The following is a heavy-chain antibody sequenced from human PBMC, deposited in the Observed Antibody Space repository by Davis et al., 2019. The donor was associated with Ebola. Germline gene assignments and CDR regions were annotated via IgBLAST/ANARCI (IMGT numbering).Heavy chain of an antibody. J-gene: IGHJ4*02. Sequence: PGGSLRLSCAASGFSVNDYTIHRARQSPGKGLEYVSALGVNGGNTYYADSVRGRFTVSRDNSKNTLYLQMGSLRADDTAVYYCARGVLASFTRAHLDHWGQGTLVTVSP. CDR2: LGVNGGNT. CDR1: GFSVNDYT. CDR3: ARGVLASFTRAHLDH. V-gene: IGHV3-64*02. D-gene: IGHD2-15*01.